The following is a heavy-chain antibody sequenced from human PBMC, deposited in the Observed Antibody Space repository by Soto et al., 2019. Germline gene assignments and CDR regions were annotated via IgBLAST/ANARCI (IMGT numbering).Heavy chain of an antibody. D-gene: IGHD1-26*01. CDR2: INPNSGGI. CDR1: GYTFTGYY. J-gene: IGHJ4*02. V-gene: IGHV1-2*02. Sequence: QVQLVQSGAEVKKPGASVKVSCKASGYTFTGYYMHWVRQAPGQGLEWMGWINPNSGGINYAQKFQGRVTMTRDTSISTAYMELSRLRSDDTAVYYCARGMSGSYLDYWGQGTLVTVSS. CDR3: ARGMSGSYLDY.